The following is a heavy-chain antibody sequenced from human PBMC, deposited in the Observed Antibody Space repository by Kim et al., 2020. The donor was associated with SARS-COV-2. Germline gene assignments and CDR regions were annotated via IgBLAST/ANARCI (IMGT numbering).Heavy chain of an antibody. CDR2: YDPEDGET. V-gene: IGHV1-24*01. Sequence: ASVKVSCKIVGPTLSALSKHWVRQAPGKGLEWVGGYDPEDGETIYAQNFQGRVTMTADTSTGTSYMELSRLTSEDTAIYYCATSVYGSGTSLFGFDTWGQ. CDR1: GPTLSALS. D-gene: IGHD3-10*01. CDR3: ATSVYGSGTSLFGFDT. J-gene: IGHJ5*01.